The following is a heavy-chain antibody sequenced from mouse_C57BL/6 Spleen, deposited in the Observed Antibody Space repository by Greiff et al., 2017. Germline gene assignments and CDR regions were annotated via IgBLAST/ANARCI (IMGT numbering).Heavy chain of an antibody. CDR1: GFTFSDYY. Sequence: EVKLMESEGGLVQPGSSMKLSCTASGFTFSDYYMAWVRQVPEKGLEWVANINYDGSSTYYLDSLKSRFIISRDNAKNILYLQMSSLKSEDTATYYCARDQLRQGDWYFDVWGTGTTVTVSS. CDR2: INYDGSST. J-gene: IGHJ1*03. V-gene: IGHV5-16*01. CDR3: ARDQLRQGDWYFDV. D-gene: IGHD2-4*01.